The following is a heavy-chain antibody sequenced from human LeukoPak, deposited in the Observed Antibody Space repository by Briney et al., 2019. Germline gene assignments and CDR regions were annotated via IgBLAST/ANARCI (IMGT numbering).Heavy chain of an antibody. V-gene: IGHV3-48*04. J-gene: IGHJ4*02. CDR3: ARDPVVVPAAFDY. CDR2: ISSSSSTI. D-gene: IGHD2-2*01. Sequence: PGGSLRLSCAASGFTFSSYSMNRVRQAPGKGLEWVSYISSSSSTIYYADSVKGRFTISRDNAKNSLYLQTNSLRAEDTAVYYCARDPVVVPAAFDYWGQGTLVTVSS. CDR1: GFTFSSYS.